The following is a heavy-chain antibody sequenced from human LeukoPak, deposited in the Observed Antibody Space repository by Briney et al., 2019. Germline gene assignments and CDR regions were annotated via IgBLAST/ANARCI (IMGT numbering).Heavy chain of an antibody. CDR2: MNPNSGNT. CDR1: GGTFSSYA. V-gene: IGHV1-8*02. D-gene: IGHD3-3*01. J-gene: IGHJ4*02. CDR3: ARDAYDFWSGTAYPFDY. Sequence: ASVKVSCKASGGTFSSYAISWVRQATGQGLEWMGWMNPNSGNTGYAQKFQGRVTMTRNTSISTAYMELSSLRSEDTAVYYCARDAYDFWSGTAYPFDYWGQGTLVTVSS.